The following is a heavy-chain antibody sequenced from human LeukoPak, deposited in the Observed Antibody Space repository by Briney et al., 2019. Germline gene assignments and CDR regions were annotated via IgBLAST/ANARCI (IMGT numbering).Heavy chain of an antibody. CDR2: INPSGGST. Sequence: ASVKVSCKASGYTFTSYYMHWVRQAPGQGLEWMGIINPSGGSTSYAQKFQGRVTMTRDMSTSTVYMELSSLRSEDTAVYYCARDRYGAAAGTGFDYWGQGTLVTVSS. V-gene: IGHV1-46*01. J-gene: IGHJ4*02. CDR3: ARDRYGAAAGTGFDY. D-gene: IGHD6-13*01. CDR1: GYTFTSYY.